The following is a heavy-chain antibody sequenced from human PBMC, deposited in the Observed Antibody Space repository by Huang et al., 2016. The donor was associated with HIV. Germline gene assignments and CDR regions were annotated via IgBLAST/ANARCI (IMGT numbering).Heavy chain of an antibody. CDR2: MNSDGSST. D-gene: IGHD3-22*01. J-gene: IGHJ4*02. Sequence: EVQLVESGGGLVQPGGSLRLSCAASGFRISSYWMHWVRQAPGKGLVGVSLMNSDGSSTSYADAVKGRFTISRDNAKNTLYLQMNSLRAEDTAVYYCARDPRIQSWLNFFDYWGQGTLVSVSS. CDR1: GFRISSYW. CDR3: ARDPRIQSWLNFFDY. V-gene: IGHV3-74*01.